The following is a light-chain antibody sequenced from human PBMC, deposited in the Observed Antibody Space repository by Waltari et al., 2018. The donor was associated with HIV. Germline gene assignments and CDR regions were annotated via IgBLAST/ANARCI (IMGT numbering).Light chain of an antibody. Sequence: QAVLTQPPSASASSGQKITISCSGGDSNVGSHYVYWYHQFPGGAPKLLLDKNNRLSTGGPDRFSCSKSGTSASLTISGLRAEDEGFYFCGVWDDNLRGVFGGGTRLTVL. J-gene: IGLJ2*01. CDR1: DSNVGSHY. CDR2: KNN. CDR3: GVWDDNLRGV. V-gene: IGLV1-47*01.